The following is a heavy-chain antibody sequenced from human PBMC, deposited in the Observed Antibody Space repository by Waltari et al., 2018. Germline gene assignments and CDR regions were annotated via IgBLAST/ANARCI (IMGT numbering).Heavy chain of an antibody. CDR1: VLTFNSHA. V-gene: IGHV3-48*01. CDR2: ISSSSGAI. D-gene: IGHD2-8*01. CDR3: ASDPSIGSNLYRYFDF. Sequence: EVQLVESGEGLVQPVGSLGLSCAASVLTFNSHARNWVRQAPGKGLEWVSYISSSSGAIYYADSVKGRFTISRDNAKNSLYLQMNSLRADDTAVYYCASDPSIGSNLYRYFDFWGQGTLVTVSS. J-gene: IGHJ4*02.